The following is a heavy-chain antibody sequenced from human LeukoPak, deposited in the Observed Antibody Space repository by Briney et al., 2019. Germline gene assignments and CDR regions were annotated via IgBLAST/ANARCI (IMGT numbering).Heavy chain of an antibody. CDR1: GYTFTDYY. V-gene: IGHV1-2*02. Sequence: ASVKVSCKASGYTFTDYYMHWVRQAPGQGFEWMGWVNPNGGDTNYAQKFQGRVTMTRDTSISTAHMEVSRLRSDDTAVYYCARANFLYCSSSTCLFDYWGQGTLVTVSS. D-gene: IGHD2-2*01. J-gene: IGHJ4*02. CDR2: VNPNGGDT. CDR3: ARANFLYCSSSTCLFDY.